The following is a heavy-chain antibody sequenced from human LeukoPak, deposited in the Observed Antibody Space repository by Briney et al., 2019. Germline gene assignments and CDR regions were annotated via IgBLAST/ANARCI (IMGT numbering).Heavy chain of an antibody. CDR2: IYHSGST. CDR1: GXSISSSNW. V-gene: IGHV4-4*02. D-gene: IGHD3-9*01. J-gene: IGHJ5*02. Sequence: PSETLSLTCAVSGXSISSSNWRSWVRQPPGKGLEWIGEIYHSGSTNYNPSLKSRVTISVDKSKNQFSLKLSSVTAADTAVYYCARVVRYFDWLSAPPHRGGWFDPWGQGTLVTVSS. CDR3: ARVVRYFDWLSAPPHRGGWFDP.